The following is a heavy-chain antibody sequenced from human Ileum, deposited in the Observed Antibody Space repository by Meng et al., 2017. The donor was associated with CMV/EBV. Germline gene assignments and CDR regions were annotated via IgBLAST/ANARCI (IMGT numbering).Heavy chain of an antibody. CDR3: ARRVYSYGAHPTHYYGMDV. Sequence: SVKVSCKASGGTFSSYAISWVRQAPGQGLEWMGGIIPIFGTANYAQKFQGRVTITTDESTSTAYMELSSLRSEDTAVYYCARRVYSYGAHPTHYYGMDVWGQGTTVTVSS. V-gene: IGHV1-69*05. J-gene: IGHJ6*02. D-gene: IGHD5-18*01. CDR2: IIPIFGTA. CDR1: GGTFSSYA.